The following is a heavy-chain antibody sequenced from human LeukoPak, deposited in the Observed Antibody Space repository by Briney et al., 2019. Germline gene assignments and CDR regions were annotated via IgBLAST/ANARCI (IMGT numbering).Heavy chain of an antibody. V-gene: IGHV1-2*02. D-gene: IGHD4-17*01. CDR1: GYTFTGYY. CDR2: INPNSGDT. CDR3: ARTPDYGVTT. J-gene: IGHJ5*02. Sequence: ASVKVSCKASGYTFTGYYMHWVRQAPGQGLEWMGRINPNSGDTIYVQNFQGRVAMTRDTSISTAYMELSRLRFDDAAVYYCARTPDYGVTTWGQGTLVTVSS.